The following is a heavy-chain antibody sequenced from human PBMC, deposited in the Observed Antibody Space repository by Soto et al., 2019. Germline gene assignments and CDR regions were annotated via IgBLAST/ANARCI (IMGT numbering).Heavy chain of an antibody. D-gene: IGHD6-19*01. CDR1: GYTFVSYG. J-gene: IGHJ3*02. CDR2: ISPYNGNT. CDR3: SRDAQKWLVAAFDI. V-gene: IGHV1-18*01. Sequence: QVQLVQSGAEVKEPGASVKVSCKASGYTFVSYGISWVRQAPGQGLEWMGWISPYNGNTNYAQKFQGRVTMTTDTSTSTVYMELRSLRSDDTAVYYCSRDAQKWLVAAFDIWGQGIMVTVSS.